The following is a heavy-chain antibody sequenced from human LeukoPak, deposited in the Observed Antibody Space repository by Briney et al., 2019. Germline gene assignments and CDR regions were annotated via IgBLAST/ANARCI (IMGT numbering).Heavy chain of an antibody. CDR1: RYTFTSYD. J-gene: IGHJ4*02. V-gene: IGHV1-8*01. CDR3: ARLSQTPDYYSNGGYFYLGY. D-gene: IGHD3-22*01. CDR2: MNPNTGRT. Sequence: ASVKVSCKASRYTFTSYDINWVREAAGQGLEWVGWMNPNTGRTGFAQKCQGRLTMTRDTSISTAYMELSSLRSEDTAVYYCARLSQTPDYYSNGGYFYLGYWGQGTPVTVSS.